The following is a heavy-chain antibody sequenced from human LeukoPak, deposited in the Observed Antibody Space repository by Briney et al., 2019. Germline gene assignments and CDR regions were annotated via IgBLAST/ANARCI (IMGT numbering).Heavy chain of an antibody. CDR3: AKDPYRGYSGYETDY. Sequence: GGSLRLSCAASGFTFSSYAMSWVRQAPGKGLEWVSAISGSGGSTYYADSVKGRFTISRDNSKNTLYLQMNSLRAEDTAVYYCAKDPYRGYSGYETDYWGQGTLVTVSS. D-gene: IGHD5-12*01. CDR1: GFTFSSYA. V-gene: IGHV3-23*01. CDR2: ISGSGGST. J-gene: IGHJ4*02.